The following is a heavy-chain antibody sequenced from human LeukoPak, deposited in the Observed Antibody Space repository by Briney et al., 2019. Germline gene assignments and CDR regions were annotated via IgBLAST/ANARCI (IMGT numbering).Heavy chain of an antibody. CDR2: ISGSDAST. CDR3: AKDVTYYFGSGSNPNWFDP. D-gene: IGHD3-10*01. V-gene: IGHV3-23*01. J-gene: IGHJ5*02. Sequence: GGSLKLSCAASGFTFSSYAMSWVRQTPGKGLEWVSGISGSDASTYYTDSVKGRFTISRDNSKNTLYLHMNSLRAEDTAVYYCAKDVTYYFGSGSNPNWFDPWGQGTLVTVSS. CDR1: GFTFSSYA.